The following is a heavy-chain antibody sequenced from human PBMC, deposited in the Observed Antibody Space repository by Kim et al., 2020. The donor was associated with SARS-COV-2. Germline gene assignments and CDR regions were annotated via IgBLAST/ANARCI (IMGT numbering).Heavy chain of an antibody. CDR3: ARTQWLVRRFDP. V-gene: IGHV4-39*01. CDR2: IYYSGST. Sequence: SETLSLTCTVSGGAITSTSHYWAWIRQPPGKGLEWIASIYYSGSTYYNPSLKSRVTISAATSKTQFSLKLTSVTAADTAGYYCARTQWLVRRFDPWGQGT. J-gene: IGHJ5*02. CDR1: GGAITSTSHY. D-gene: IGHD6-19*01.